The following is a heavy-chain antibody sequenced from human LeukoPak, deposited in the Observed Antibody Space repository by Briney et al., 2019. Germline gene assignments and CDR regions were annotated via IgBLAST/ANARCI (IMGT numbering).Heavy chain of an antibody. V-gene: IGHV3-30*18. CDR2: ISYDGSNK. CDR1: GFTFSSYG. CDR3: AKGFYDFWSGYYFDY. D-gene: IGHD3-3*01. Sequence: PGGSLRLSCAASGFTFSSYGMHWVRQATGKGLEWVAVISYDGSNKYYADSVKGRFTISRDNSKNTLYLQMNSLRAEDTAVYYCAKGFYDFWSGYYFDYWGQGTLVTVSS. J-gene: IGHJ4*02.